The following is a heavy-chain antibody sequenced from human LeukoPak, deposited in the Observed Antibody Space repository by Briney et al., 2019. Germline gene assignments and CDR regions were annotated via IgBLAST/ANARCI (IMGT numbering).Heavy chain of an antibody. Sequence: GESLKISCKGSGYSFTSYYIGWVRQMPGKGLEWMGIIYPGDSDTRYSPSFQGQVTISADRSISTAYLQWRRLKTSDTAMYYCASSIAVAGTPSFDYWGQGTLVTVSS. CDR2: IYPGDSDT. D-gene: IGHD6-19*01. J-gene: IGHJ4*02. CDR3: ASSIAVAGTPSFDY. V-gene: IGHV5-51*01. CDR1: GYSFTSYY.